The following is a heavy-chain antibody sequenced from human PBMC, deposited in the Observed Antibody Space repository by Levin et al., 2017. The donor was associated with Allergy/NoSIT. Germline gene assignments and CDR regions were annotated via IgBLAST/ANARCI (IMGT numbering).Heavy chain of an antibody. CDR1: GFTFSNAW. J-gene: IGHJ4*02. D-gene: IGHD5-18*01. Sequence: PGGSLRLSCAASGFTFSNAWMSWVRQAPGKGLEWVGRIQSKTDGGTTDYAAPVKGRFTISRDDSKNTLYLQMNSLKTEDTAVYYCTTDHSRRGYSDGHYYWGQGTLVTVSS. V-gene: IGHV3-15*01. CDR3: TTDHSRRGYSDGHYY. CDR2: IQSKTDGGTT.